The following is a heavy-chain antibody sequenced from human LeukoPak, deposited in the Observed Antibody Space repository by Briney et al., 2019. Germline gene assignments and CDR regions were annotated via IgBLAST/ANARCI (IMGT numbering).Heavy chain of an antibody. V-gene: IGHV4-31*03. CDR3: ATSVAGSLNWFDP. J-gene: IGHJ5*02. Sequence: SETLSLTCTVSGASISSGGYYWSWIRQLPGKGLEWIGYIYSTGTTDYNPSLKGRVTTSLDTSKNQFSLKLTSVTAADTAVYYCATSVAGSLNWFDPWGQGAQVTVSS. D-gene: IGHD3-10*01. CDR1: GASISSGGYY. CDR2: IYSTGTT.